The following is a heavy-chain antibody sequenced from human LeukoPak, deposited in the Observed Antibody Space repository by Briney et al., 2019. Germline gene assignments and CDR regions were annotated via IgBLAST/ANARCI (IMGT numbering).Heavy chain of an antibody. CDR3: ARDRAYYYDSSGYEFWFDP. Sequence: GGSLRLSCGASGFTFSIYEMNWVRQAPGEGLEGVLYISSSGSTIYYADSVKGRFPISRDNAKKSLYLQMNSLRAEDTAVYYCARDRAYYYDSSGYEFWFDPWGQGTLVTVSS. J-gene: IGHJ5*02. D-gene: IGHD3-22*01. CDR1: GFTFSIYE. CDR2: ISSSGSTI. V-gene: IGHV3-48*03.